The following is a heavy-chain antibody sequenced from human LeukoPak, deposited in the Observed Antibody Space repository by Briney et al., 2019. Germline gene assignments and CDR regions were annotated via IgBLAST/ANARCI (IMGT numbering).Heavy chain of an antibody. Sequence: GGSLRLSCAASGFTFSSYGMHWVRQAPGKGLEWVAVIWYDGSNKYYADSVKGRFTISRDNSRNTLYLQMNSLRAEDTAVYYCAKDEYCSSTSCYAVDYWGQGTLVTVSS. CDR3: AKDEYCSSTSCYAVDY. CDR2: IWYDGSNK. D-gene: IGHD2-2*01. V-gene: IGHV3-33*06. CDR1: GFTFSSYG. J-gene: IGHJ4*02.